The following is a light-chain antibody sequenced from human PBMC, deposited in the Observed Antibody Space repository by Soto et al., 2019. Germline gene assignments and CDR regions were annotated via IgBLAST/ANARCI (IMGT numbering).Light chain of an antibody. J-gene: IGLJ3*02. Sequence: QSVLTQPASVSGSPGQSITISCTGTSSDVGGYNYVSWYQQHPGKAPKLMIYEVSNRPSGVSNRFSGSKSGNTASLTISGLQTEDEADYYCSSFTSINTWVFGGGTKVTFL. V-gene: IGLV2-14*01. CDR1: SSDVGGYNY. CDR3: SSFTSINTWV. CDR2: EVS.